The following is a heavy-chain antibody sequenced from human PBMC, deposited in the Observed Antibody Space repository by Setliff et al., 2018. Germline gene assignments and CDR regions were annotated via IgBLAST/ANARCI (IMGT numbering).Heavy chain of an antibody. V-gene: IGHV3-48*03. CDR2: INRSGSII. J-gene: IGHJ4*02. D-gene: IGHD6-19*01. CDR3: ASPQAVGNYLGH. Sequence: RLSCAASGFTFSNSEMNWVRQAPGKGLEWIAFINRSGSIIYYADSVKGRFTVSRDNAKNSLYLQMSSLRAEDTAIYYCASPQAVGNYLGHWGQGTLVTVS. CDR1: GFTFSNSE.